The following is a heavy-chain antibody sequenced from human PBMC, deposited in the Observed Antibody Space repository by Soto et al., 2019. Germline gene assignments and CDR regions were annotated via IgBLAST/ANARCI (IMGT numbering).Heavy chain of an antibody. D-gene: IGHD6-19*01. Sequence: SETLSLTCTVSGGSISSGGYYWSWIRQHPGKGLEWIGYIYYSGSTYYNPSLKSRVTISVDTSKNQFSLKLSSVTAADTAVYYCARARGIAVAGREIDYWGQGTLVTVSS. J-gene: IGHJ4*02. CDR2: IYYSGST. CDR3: ARARGIAVAGREIDY. V-gene: IGHV4-31*03. CDR1: GGSISSGGYY.